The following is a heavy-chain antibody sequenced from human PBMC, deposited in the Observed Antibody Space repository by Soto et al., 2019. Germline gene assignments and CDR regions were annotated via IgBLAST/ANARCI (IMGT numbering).Heavy chain of an antibody. D-gene: IGHD2-2*01. CDR2: ISHYGNT. CDR1: GGSMRNDDW. V-gene: IGHV4-4*02. Sequence: QVRLQESGPGLVEPSGTLSLTCGVSGGSMRNDDWWSWVRQTPGKGLEWIGEISHYGNTNYNPSHKSRVTMSIDKSKNQFSLKVRSLTAADTAMYYCARNGDCTSGICYVGWFDPWGQGTLVSVSS. CDR3: ARNGDCTSGICYVGWFDP. J-gene: IGHJ5*02.